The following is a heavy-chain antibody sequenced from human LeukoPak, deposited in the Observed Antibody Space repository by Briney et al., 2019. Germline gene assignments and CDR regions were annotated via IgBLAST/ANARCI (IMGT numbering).Heavy chain of an antibody. J-gene: IGHJ5*02. CDR3: ARDQYSSSWYWFDP. V-gene: IGHV4-59*01. CDR2: IYYSGST. Sequence: KPSETLSLTCTVSGGSISSYYWSWIRQPPGKGLGWIGYIYYSGSTNYNPSLKSRVTISVDTSKNQFSLKLSSVTAADTAVYYCARDQYSSSWYWFDPWGQGTLVTVSS. CDR1: GGSISSYY. D-gene: IGHD6-13*01.